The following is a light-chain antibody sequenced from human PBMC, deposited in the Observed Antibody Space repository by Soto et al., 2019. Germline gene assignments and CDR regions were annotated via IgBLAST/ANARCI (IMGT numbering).Light chain of an antibody. V-gene: IGKV3-20*01. Sequence: ETVLTQSPGTLSLSRGERATLSCRASQSVSSISLAWYQQRPGQAPRLLIYGTSSRATGIPDRFSGSGSGTDFTLTISRLELEDFAVYYCQQYGSSIQTFGQGTKVDIK. J-gene: IGKJ1*01. CDR3: QQYGSSIQT. CDR1: QSVSSIS. CDR2: GTS.